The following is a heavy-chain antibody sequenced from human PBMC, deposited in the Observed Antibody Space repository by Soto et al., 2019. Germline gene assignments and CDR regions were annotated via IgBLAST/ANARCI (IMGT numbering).Heavy chain of an antibody. CDR2: VNTDGATT. Sequence: EVELVESGGDLVQPGGSLRLSCAASGFTFSSHWMHWVRQVPGKGLVWIGRVNTDGATTSYADAVKGRFTISRDNAKNTAFLLMDGLTAVDTSTYYCAREAGYCSRTSCYRPAIDLWGQGTMVTVSP. CDR3: AREAGYCSRTSCYRPAIDL. J-gene: IGHJ3*01. V-gene: IGHV3-74*01. D-gene: IGHD2-2*01. CDR1: GFTFSSHW.